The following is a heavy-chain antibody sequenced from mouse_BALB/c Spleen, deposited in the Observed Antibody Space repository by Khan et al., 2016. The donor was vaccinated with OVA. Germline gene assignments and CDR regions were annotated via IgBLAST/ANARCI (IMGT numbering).Heavy chain of an antibody. D-gene: IGHD6-1*01. V-gene: IGHV1-20*02. J-gene: IGHJ2*01. Sequence: EVQLQESGPELVRPGASVKISCTASGYSFTGYFMNWVMQSHGKSLEWIGRINPHIGETFYNQRFKDKAKLTVDESSSTAHMELRSLASEDSAVYYCTRIYRSDFDYWGQGTTLTVSS. CDR1: GYSFTGYF. CDR3: TRIYRSDFDY. CDR2: INPHIGET.